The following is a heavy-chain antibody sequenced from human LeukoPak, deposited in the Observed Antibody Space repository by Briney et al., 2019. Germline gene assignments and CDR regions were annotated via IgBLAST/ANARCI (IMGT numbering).Heavy chain of an antibody. CDR1: GFTFSSYG. CDR3: ASAGVNMVSWYFDY. J-gene: IGHJ4*02. Sequence: PGGSLRLSCAASGFTFSSYGMHWVRQAPGKGLEWVAFIGYDGSNKYYADSMKGRFTISRDNSKNTLYLQMNSLRAEDTAVYYCASAGVNMVSWYFDYWGQGTLVTVSS. D-gene: IGHD4/OR15-4a*01. CDR2: IGYDGSNK. V-gene: IGHV3-30*02.